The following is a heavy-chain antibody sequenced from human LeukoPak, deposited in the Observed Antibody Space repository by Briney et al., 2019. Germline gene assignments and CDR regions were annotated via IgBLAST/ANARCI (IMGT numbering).Heavy chain of an antibody. CDR1: GFTFSSYS. CDR3: ATLRACGGDCYFYYFDY. CDR2: ISSSSSYI. V-gene: IGHV3-21*01. D-gene: IGHD2-21*02. Sequence: PGGSLRLSCAASGFTFSSYSMNWVRQAPGKGLEWVSSISSSSSYIYYADSVKGRFTISRDNAKNSLYLQMNSLRAEDTAVYYCATLRACGGDCYFYYFDYWGQGTLVTVSS. J-gene: IGHJ4*02.